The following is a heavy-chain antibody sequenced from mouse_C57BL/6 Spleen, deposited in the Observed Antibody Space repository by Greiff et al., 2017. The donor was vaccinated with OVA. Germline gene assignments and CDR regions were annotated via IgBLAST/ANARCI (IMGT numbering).Heavy chain of an antibody. J-gene: IGHJ1*03. D-gene: IGHD2-3*01. Sequence: QVQLQQSGPGLVQPSQSLSITCTVSGFSLTSYGVHWVRQSPGKGLEWLGVIWRGGSTDYNAAFMSRLSITKDNSKSQVFFQMNSLQADDTAIYYCAKSPLDGYYWYFDVWGTGTTVTVSS. V-gene: IGHV2-5*01. CDR3: AKSPLDGYYWYFDV. CDR2: IWRGGST. CDR1: GFSLTSYG.